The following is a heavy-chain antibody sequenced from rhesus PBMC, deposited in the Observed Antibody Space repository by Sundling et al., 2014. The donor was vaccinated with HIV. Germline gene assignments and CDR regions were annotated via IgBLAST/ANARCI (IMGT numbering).Heavy chain of an antibody. CDR3: ARDSGVIIPYGLDS. V-gene: IGHV4-99*02. J-gene: IGHJ6*01. D-gene: IGHD3-34*01. CDR2: ISGSSGST. Sequence: QVQLQESGPGLVKPSETLSLTCAVSGGSFSGNYWGWIRQPPGKGLEYIGYISGSSGSTNYNPSLKSRVTISKDTSKNQFSLKLRSVTAADTAVXYCARDSGVIIPYGLDSWGQGVVVTVSS. CDR1: GGSFSGNY.